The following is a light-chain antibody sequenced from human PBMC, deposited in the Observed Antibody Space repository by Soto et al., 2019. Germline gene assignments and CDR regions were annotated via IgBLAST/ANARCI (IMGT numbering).Light chain of an antibody. J-gene: IGKJ4*01. CDR3: QQSYTPLT. CDR2: AAS. Sequence: DIQMTQSPSSLSASVGDRVTITCRASQSISSSLNWYQQKPGKAPKLLIYAASSFQSGVPSRFSGSRFGTDFSLTTSSLQPEDFETYYCQQSYTPLTFGGGTKVEIK. CDR1: QSISSS. V-gene: IGKV1-39*01.